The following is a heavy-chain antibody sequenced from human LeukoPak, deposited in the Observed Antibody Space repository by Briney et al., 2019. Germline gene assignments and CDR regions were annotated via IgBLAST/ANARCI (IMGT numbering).Heavy chain of an antibody. CDR1: GFTFNIYS. J-gene: IGHJ5*02. CDR3: ARDLDIVVVPASWFYP. D-gene: IGHD2-2*03. V-gene: IGHV3-21*01. Sequence: GGSLRLSCAASGFTFNIYSMNWVRQAPGRGLEWVSSISSSSKYIYYADSVKGRFTISRDDAKNSLSLQMNSLRAEDTAVYYCARDLDIVVVPASWFYPWGQGTLVTVSS. CDR2: ISSSSKYI.